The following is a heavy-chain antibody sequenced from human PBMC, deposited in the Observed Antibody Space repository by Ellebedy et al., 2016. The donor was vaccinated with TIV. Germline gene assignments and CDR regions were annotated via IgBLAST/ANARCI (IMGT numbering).Heavy chain of an antibody. V-gene: IGHV3-53*04. Sequence: GESLKISCTASGFIVSTNHMSWVRQAPGKGLEWVGGYTNYADSVKGRFTISTHNSRNTLYLQMTNLRTEDTAVYYCAKGSFPFGDKYERIYSFQYWGQGTLGTVSS. CDR1: GFIVSTNH. CDR3: AKGSFPFGDKYERIYSFQY. J-gene: IGHJ4*02. CDR2: GYT. D-gene: IGHD3-10*01.